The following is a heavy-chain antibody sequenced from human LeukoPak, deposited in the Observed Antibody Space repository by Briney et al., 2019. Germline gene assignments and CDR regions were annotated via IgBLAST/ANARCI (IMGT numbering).Heavy chain of an antibody. Sequence: SETLSLTCAVYGGSFSGYYWSWIRQPPGKGLEWIGEINHNGSTNYNPSLKSRVTISVDTSKNQFSLKLSSVTAADTAVYYCAGQIAVAQGVVWFDPWGQGPVVPVSS. D-gene: IGHD6-19*01. CDR3: AGQIAVAQGVVWFDP. CDR2: INHNGST. V-gene: IGHV4-34*01. CDR1: GGSFSGYY. J-gene: IGHJ5*02.